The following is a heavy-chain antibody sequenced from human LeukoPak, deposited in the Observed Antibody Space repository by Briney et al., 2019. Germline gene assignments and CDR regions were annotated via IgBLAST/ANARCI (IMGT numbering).Heavy chain of an antibody. D-gene: IGHD3-22*01. CDR2: ISSSSSYI. Sequence: GGSLRLSCAASGFTFSSYSMNWVRQAPGKGLEWVSSISSSSSYIYYADSVKGRFTISRDNAKNSLYLQMNSLRAEDTAVYYCAREIVVVIPHFDYWGQGTLVTVSS. CDR1: GFTFSSYS. CDR3: AREIVVVIPHFDY. J-gene: IGHJ4*02. V-gene: IGHV3-21*03.